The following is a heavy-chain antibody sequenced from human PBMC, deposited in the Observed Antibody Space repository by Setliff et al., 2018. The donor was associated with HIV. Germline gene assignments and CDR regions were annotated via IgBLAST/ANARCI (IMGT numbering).Heavy chain of an antibody. CDR1: GYTFTTND. J-gene: IGHJ4*02. Sequence: GASVKVSCKASGYTFTTNDINWVQQATGQGLEWMGWMNPKSGNTGYAQKFQGRVTMTRDTSIGTAYMELSSLRSDDTAVYYCARGDPYSSDWFLDYWGQGTLVTVSS. CDR2: MNPKSGNT. V-gene: IGHV1-8*02. D-gene: IGHD6-19*01. CDR3: ARGDPYSSDWFLDY.